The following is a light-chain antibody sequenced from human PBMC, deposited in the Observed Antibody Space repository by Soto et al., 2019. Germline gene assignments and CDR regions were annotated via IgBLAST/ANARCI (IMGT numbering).Light chain of an antibody. CDR3: QQYINRWT. J-gene: IGKJ1*01. CDR1: QSISIW. CDR2: KAS. V-gene: IGKV1-5*03. Sequence: DIQMTQSPSTLSAYVGDRVTITCRASQSISIWLAWYQQKPGKAPNLLIYKASSLESGVPSRFSGSGSGTEFTLTISSLQTDDFATYYCQQYINRWTFGQGTKV.